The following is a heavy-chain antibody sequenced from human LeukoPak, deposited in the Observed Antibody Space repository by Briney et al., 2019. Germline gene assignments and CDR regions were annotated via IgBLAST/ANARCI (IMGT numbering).Heavy chain of an antibody. V-gene: IGHV4-39*07. CDR3: ARVKVIPAAPIGIFGVVPYYFDY. CDR1: GGSISSSSYY. CDR2: IYYSGST. Sequence: SETLSLTCTVSGGSISSSSYYWGWIRQPPGKGLEWIGSIYYSGSTYYNPSLKSRVTISVDTSKNQFSLKLSSVTAADTAVYYCARVKVIPAAPIGIFGVVPYYFDYWGQGTLVTVSS. J-gene: IGHJ4*02. D-gene: IGHD3-3*01.